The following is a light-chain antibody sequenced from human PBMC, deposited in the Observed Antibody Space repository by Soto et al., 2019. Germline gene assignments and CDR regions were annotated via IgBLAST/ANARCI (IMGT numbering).Light chain of an antibody. Sequence: EIVLTQSPGTLSLSPGERATLSCRASQSVSNSYLAWYQQKRGQAPRLLIYAASSRATGIPDRFSGSGSGTDFTLTINRLQPEDFAVFYCQQYGSSPFTFGPGTKVDIK. V-gene: IGKV3-20*01. CDR1: QSVSNSY. CDR3: QQYGSSPFT. CDR2: AAS. J-gene: IGKJ3*01.